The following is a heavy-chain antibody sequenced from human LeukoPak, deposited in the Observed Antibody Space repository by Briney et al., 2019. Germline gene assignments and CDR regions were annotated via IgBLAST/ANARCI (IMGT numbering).Heavy chain of an antibody. V-gene: IGHV3-30*04. J-gene: IGHJ6*02. Sequence: GGSLRLSCAASEFTFSSYAIHWVRQAPGKGLEWVAVISFDGSNGYYAGSVKGRFTISRDNSKNMMYLQMNSLRAEDTAVYYCARDRGNYDACGYYYYYGMDVWGRGTTVTVSS. CDR2: ISFDGSNG. CDR3: ARDRGNYDACGYYYYYGMDV. D-gene: IGHD3-22*01. CDR1: EFTFSSYA.